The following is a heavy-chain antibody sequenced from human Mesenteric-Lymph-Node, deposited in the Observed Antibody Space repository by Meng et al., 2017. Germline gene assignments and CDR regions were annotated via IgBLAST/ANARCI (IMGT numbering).Heavy chain of an antibody. CDR3: ARVRGDY. Sequence: VALVECEGGLVKPGRSLRLSCAASGFTFSSYAMHWVRQAPGKGLEWVAVISYDGSNKYYADSVKGRFTISRDNSKNSLYLQMNSLRAEDTAVYYCARVRGDYWGQGTLVTVSS. J-gene: IGHJ4*02. D-gene: IGHD3-10*01. V-gene: IGHV3-30*04. CDR1: GFTFSSYA. CDR2: ISYDGSNK.